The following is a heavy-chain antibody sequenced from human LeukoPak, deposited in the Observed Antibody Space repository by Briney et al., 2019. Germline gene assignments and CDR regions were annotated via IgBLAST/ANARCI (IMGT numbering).Heavy chain of an antibody. CDR2: INTNTGNP. Sequence: ASVKVSCKASGYTFTSYAMNWVRQAPGQGLEWMGWINTNTGNPTYAQGFTGRFVFSLDTSVSTAYLQISSLKAEDTAMYYCARQPTTVTTRDAFDIWGQGTMVTVSS. V-gene: IGHV7-4-1*02. J-gene: IGHJ3*02. CDR1: GYTFTSYA. CDR3: ARQPTTVTTRDAFDI. D-gene: IGHD4-17*01.